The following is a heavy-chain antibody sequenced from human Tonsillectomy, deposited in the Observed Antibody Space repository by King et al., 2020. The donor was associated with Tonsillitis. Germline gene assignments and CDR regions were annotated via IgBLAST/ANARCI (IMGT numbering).Heavy chain of an antibody. D-gene: IGHD1-26*01. V-gene: IGHV4-39*01. J-gene: IGHJ4*02. CDR1: GGSISSSDHY. CDR2: MYYSGTI. CDR3: ARSVSGSFDY. Sequence: LQLQESGPGVVKPSETLSLTCTVSGGSISSSDHYWAWIRQPPGKGLEWIGYMYYSGTIFYNPSLKSRITISGGTSENRFSLKLSSVTAADTAVYSCARSVSGSFDYWGQGALVTVSS.